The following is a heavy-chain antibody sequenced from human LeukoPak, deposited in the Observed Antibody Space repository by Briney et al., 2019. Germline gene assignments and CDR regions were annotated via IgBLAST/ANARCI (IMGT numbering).Heavy chain of an antibody. CDR3: ARTGDYFDY. CDR2: IWYDGSNK. CDR1: GFTFSSYG. J-gene: IGHJ4*02. Sequence: GGSLRLSCAASGFTFSSYGMHWVRQAPGKGLEWVAVIWYDGSNKYYADSVKGRFTISRDNAKNSLYLQMNSLRAEDTAVYYCARTGDYFDYWGQGTLVTVSS. V-gene: IGHV3-33*01. D-gene: IGHD1-14*01.